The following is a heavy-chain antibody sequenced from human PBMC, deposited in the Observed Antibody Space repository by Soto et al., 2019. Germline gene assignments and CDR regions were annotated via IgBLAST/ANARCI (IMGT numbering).Heavy chain of an antibody. CDR2: ISYDGSNK. J-gene: IGHJ4*02. CDR3: AILWFGELTHDY. CDR1: GFTFSSYG. D-gene: IGHD3-10*01. V-gene: IGHV3-30*03. Sequence: QVQLVESGGGVVQPGRSLRLSCAASGFTFSSYGMHWVRQAPGKGLEWVAVISYDGSNKYYADSVKGRFTISRDNSKNTLYLQMNSLRAEDTAVYYCAILWFGELTHDYWGQGNLVTVSS.